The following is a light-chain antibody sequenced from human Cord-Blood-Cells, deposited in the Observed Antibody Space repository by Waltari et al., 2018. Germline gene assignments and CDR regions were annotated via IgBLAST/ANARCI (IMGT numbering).Light chain of an antibody. J-gene: IGLJ3*02. CDR1: SSDVGGYNY. V-gene: IGLV2-11*01. CDR3: CSYTGSYTLV. CDR2: DVS. Sequence: QSALTQPRSVSGSPGQSVTISCTGTSSDVGGYNYVPWYQQHPGKAPKLMINDVSKRPSGVPVRFSGSKSGNTASLTISGLQAEDDADYYCCSYTGSYTLVFGGGTKLTVL.